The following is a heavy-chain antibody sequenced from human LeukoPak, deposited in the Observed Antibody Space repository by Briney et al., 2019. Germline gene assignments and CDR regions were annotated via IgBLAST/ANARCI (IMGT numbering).Heavy chain of an antibody. CDR3: ARGNSGYDLNYYYYMDV. CDR2: IYYSGST. CDR1: GGSISSYY. Sequence: SETLSLTCTVSGGSISSYYWSWIRQPPGKGLEWIGYIYYSGSTNYNPFLKSRVTISVDTSKNQFSLKLSSVTAADTAVYYCARGNSGYDLNYYYYMDVWGKGTTVTVSS. J-gene: IGHJ6*03. D-gene: IGHD5-12*01. V-gene: IGHV4-59*01.